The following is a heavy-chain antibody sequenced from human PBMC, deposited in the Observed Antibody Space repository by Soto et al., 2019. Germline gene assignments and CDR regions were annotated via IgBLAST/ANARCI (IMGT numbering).Heavy chain of an antibody. CDR3: ARRAAHYYDSSGYYDAFDI. V-gene: IGHV5-51*01. CDR2: IYPGDSDT. CDR1: GYSFTSYW. J-gene: IGHJ3*02. D-gene: IGHD3-22*01. Sequence: EVQLVQSGAEVKKPGESLKISCKGSGYSFTSYWIGWVRQMPGKGLEWMGIIYPGDSDTRYSPSFQGQVTISADKSISTAYLQWSSLKASDTAMYYRARRAAHYYDSSGYYDAFDIWGQGTMVTVSS.